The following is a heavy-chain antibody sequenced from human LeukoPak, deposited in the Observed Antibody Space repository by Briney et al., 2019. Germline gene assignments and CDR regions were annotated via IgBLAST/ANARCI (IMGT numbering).Heavy chain of an antibody. Sequence: GGSLRLSCAASGFTFSIYAMSWVRQAPGKGLEWVSAISGSGGSTYYADSVKGRFTISRDNSKNTLYLQMNSLRAEDTAVYYCAKAMWYSSGWWGFDYWGQGTLVTVSS. J-gene: IGHJ4*02. CDR3: AKAMWYSSGWWGFDY. CDR2: ISGSGGST. CDR1: GFTFSIYA. D-gene: IGHD6-19*01. V-gene: IGHV3-23*01.